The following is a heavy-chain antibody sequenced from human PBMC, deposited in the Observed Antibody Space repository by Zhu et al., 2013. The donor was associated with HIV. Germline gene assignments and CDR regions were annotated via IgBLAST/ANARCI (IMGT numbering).Heavy chain of an antibody. J-gene: IGHJ4*02. CDR2: IYPSGSNT. V-gene: IGHV1-46*01. D-gene: IGHD2-8*02. Sequence: QVQLVQSGAEVKKPGASVKVSCKTSGYTFINYHMHWVRQAPGQGLEWIGVIYPSGSNTKYAQIFQARVTMTRDTSTSTFYMDLSSLTSEDTAVYYCSWWDGNNLTDDYWGQGTLVTVSS. CDR1: GYTFINYH. CDR3: SWWDGNNLTDDY.